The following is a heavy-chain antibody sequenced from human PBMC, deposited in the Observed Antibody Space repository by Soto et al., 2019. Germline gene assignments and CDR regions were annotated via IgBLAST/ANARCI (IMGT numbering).Heavy chain of an antibody. CDR3: ARIAAAGPGAFDI. CDR2: IYYSGST. Sequence: SETLSLTCSVSGGSISSGYYYWSWIRQPPGKGLEWIGYIYYSGSTNYNPSLKGRVTISVDTSKNQFSLKLSSVTAADTAVYYCARIAAAGPGAFDIWGQGTMVTVSS. CDR1: GGSISSGYYY. D-gene: IGHD6-13*01. J-gene: IGHJ3*02. V-gene: IGHV4-61*01.